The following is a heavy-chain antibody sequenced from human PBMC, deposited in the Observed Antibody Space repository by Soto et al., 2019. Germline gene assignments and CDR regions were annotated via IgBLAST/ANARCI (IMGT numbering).Heavy chain of an antibody. V-gene: IGHV3-30*18. CDR1: GFTFSNYG. CDR2: ISYDGSNK. D-gene: IGHD6-19*01. CDR3: AKALQWLVQGPYY. J-gene: IGHJ4*02. Sequence: QVRLVESGGGVVQPGRSLRLSCAASGFTFSNYGMHWVRQAPGKGLEWVAVISYDGSNKYYADSVKGRFTISRDNSXXTLFLQMNSLRAEDTAGYYCAKALQWLVQGPYYWGQGTLVTVSS.